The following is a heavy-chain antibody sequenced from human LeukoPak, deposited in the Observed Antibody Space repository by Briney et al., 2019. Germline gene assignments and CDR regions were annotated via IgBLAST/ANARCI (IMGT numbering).Heavy chain of an antibody. Sequence: GGSLRLSCAASGFTFDDYAMHWVRHAPGKGLEWVSGISWNSGSIGYADSVKGRFTISRDNAENSLYLQMNSLRSEDTAVYYCARAAGAYNYGVNWFDPWGQGTLVTVSS. CDR1: GFTFDDYA. J-gene: IGHJ5*02. V-gene: IGHV3-9*01. CDR3: ARAAGAYNYGVNWFDP. CDR2: ISWNSGSI. D-gene: IGHD5-18*01.